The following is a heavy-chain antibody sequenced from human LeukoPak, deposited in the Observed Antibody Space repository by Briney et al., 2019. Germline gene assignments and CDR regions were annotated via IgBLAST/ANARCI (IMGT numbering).Heavy chain of an antibody. CDR1: GFSFSSHG. D-gene: IGHD2-8*02. CDR3: TKAPLMSCTGAFCYPFDS. CDR2: IIGGAGGT. V-gene: IGHV3-23*01. J-gene: IGHJ4*02. Sequence: GGSLRLSCAASGFSFSSHGMSWVRQAPGKGLEWVSGIIGGAGGTYYADSVKGRFTVSRDNSRNTLYLQMNNLRIEDSAVYYCTKAPLMSCTGAFCYPFDSWGQGVLVTVSS.